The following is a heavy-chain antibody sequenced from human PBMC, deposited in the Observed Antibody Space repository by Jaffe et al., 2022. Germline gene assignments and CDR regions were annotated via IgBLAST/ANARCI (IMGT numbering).Heavy chain of an antibody. Sequence: EVQLVESGGGLVQPGGSLRLSCAASGFTFSSYSMNWVRQAPGKGLEWVSYISSSSSTIYYADSVKGRFTISRDNAKNSLYLQMNSLRAEDTAVYYCARDFNSGYFDYWGQGTLVTVSS. D-gene: IGHD1-26*01. CDR2: ISSSSSTI. V-gene: IGHV3-48*01. J-gene: IGHJ4*02. CDR3: ARDFNSGYFDY. CDR1: GFTFSSYS.